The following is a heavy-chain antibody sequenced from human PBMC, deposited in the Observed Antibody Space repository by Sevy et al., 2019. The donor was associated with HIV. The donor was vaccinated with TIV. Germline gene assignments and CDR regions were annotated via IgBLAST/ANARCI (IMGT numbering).Heavy chain of an antibody. V-gene: IGHV1-2*02. CDR3: ARDFRYDYGDPKLRYFDY. CDR1: GYTFTSYG. CDR2: INPNSGGT. J-gene: IGHJ4*02. Sequence: PSVKVSCKASGYTFTSYGISWVRQAPGQGLEWMGWINPNSGGTNYAQKFQGRVTMTRNTSISTAYMELSRLRSDDTAVYYCARDFRYDYGDPKLRYFDYWGQGTLVTVSS. D-gene: IGHD4-17*01.